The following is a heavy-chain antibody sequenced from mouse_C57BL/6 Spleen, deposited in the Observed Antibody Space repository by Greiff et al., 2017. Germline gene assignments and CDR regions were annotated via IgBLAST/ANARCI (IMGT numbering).Heavy chain of an antibody. V-gene: IGHV1-20*01. CDR3: ARWVYYDYDGDKMDY. CDR2: INPYNGDT. CDR1: GYSFTGYF. Sequence: EVMLVESGPELVKPGDSVKISCKASGYSFTGYFMNWVMQSHGKSLEWIGRINPYNGDTFYNQKFKGKATLTVDKSSSTAHMELRSLTSEDSAVYYCARWVYYDYDGDKMDYWGQGTSVTVSS. J-gene: IGHJ4*01. D-gene: IGHD2-4*01.